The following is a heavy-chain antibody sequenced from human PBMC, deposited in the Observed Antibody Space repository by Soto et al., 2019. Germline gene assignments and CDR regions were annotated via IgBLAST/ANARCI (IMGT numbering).Heavy chain of an antibody. CDR2: IYHTGSS. CDR3: PSVSNEYRGNGAFDY. J-gene: IGHJ4*02. Sequence: SETPSLTCSVSGGSLSGFPWIWIRQPPGKGLEWVGYIYHTGSSNYNPSLKSRLTISLAMSRKQFSLQLTSVTAADTALYYCPSVSNEYRGNGAFDYWGQGTLVTVSS. D-gene: IGHD2-2*01. CDR1: GGSLSGFP. V-gene: IGHV4-59*01.